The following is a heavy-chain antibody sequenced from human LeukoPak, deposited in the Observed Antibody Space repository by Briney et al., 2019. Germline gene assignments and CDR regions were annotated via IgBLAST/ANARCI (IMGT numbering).Heavy chain of an antibody. CDR2: ISGSGGST. D-gene: IGHD1-1*01. CDR3: AEDGPPVGTTGNYYFDY. CDR1: GFTFSSYA. J-gene: IGHJ4*02. V-gene: IGHV3-23*01. Sequence: GGSLRLSCAASGFTFSSYAMSWVRQAPGKGLEWVSAISGSGGSTYYADSVKGRFTISRDNSKNTLYLQMNSLRAEDTAVYYCAEDGPPVGTTGNYYFDYWGQGTLVTVSS.